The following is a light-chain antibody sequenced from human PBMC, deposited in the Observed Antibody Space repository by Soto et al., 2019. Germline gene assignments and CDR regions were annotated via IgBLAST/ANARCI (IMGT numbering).Light chain of an antibody. CDR3: QQYGSSPRT. Sequence: EIVLTQSPGTLSLSPGERATLSCRASQRVSSSYLAWYQQKPGRAPRLLIYGTSSRATGIPDRFSGSGSGTDFTLTITRLEPEDFAVYYCQQYGSSPRTLGQGTKVDIK. J-gene: IGKJ1*01. CDR1: QRVSSSY. V-gene: IGKV3-20*01. CDR2: GTS.